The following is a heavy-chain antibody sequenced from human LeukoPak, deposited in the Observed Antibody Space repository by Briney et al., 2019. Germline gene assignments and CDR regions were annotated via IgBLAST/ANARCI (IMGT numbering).Heavy chain of an antibody. D-gene: IGHD3-22*01. J-gene: IGHJ6*03. V-gene: IGHV4-34*01. CDR3: ARGDYYYDSSGYYYKPYYYYYMDV. CDR1: GGSFSGYY. CDR2: INHSGST. Sequence: PSETLSLTCAVYGGSFSGYYWSWIRQPPGKGLEWIGEINHSGSTNYNPSLKSRVTISVDTSKNRFSLKLSSVTAADTAVYYCARGDYYYDSSGYYYKPYYYYYMDVWGKGTTVTVSS.